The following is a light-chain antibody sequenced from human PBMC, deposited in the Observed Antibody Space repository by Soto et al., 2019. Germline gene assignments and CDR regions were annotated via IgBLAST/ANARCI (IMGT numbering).Light chain of an antibody. CDR1: SSDVGSYNL. V-gene: IGLV2-14*02. CDR2: EGS. J-gene: IGLJ1*01. Sequence: QSALTQPASVSGSPGQSITISCTGTSSDVGSYNLVSWYQQHPGKAPKLMIYEGSKRPSGVSNRFSGSKSGNTASLTISGLLEDDEADYFCASFRSGTILVFGSGTKLTVL. CDR3: ASFRSGTILV.